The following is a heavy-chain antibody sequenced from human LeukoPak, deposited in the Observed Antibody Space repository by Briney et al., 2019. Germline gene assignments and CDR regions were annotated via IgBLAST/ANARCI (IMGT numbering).Heavy chain of an antibody. Sequence: GASVKVSCKASGYTFTSYYMHWVRQAPGQGLEWMGLINPTGGSTGYAQKFQGRVTMTRDMSTSTDYMELSSLRSEDTAVYYCAMLAFSYYMDVWGKGTTVTVSS. D-gene: IGHD2/OR15-2a*01. CDR1: GYTFTSYY. J-gene: IGHJ6*03. V-gene: IGHV1-46*01. CDR2: INPTGGST. CDR3: AMLAFSYYMDV.